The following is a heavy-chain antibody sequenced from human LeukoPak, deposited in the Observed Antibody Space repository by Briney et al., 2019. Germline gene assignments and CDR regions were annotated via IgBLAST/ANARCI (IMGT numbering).Heavy chain of an antibody. CDR1: RGSISSSSYY. CDR2: IYYSGST. D-gene: IGHD3-22*01. CDR3: APYYFDSSGYYLDY. Sequence: PSETLSLTCTVSRGSISSSSYYWGWIRQPPGKGLEWIVSIYYSGSTYYNPSLKSRVTISVDTSKNQFSLKLSSVTAADTAVYYCAPYYFDSSGYYLDYWGQGTLVTVSS. V-gene: IGHV4-39*01. J-gene: IGHJ4*02.